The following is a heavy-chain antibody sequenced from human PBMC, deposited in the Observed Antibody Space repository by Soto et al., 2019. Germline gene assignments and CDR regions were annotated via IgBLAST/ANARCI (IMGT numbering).Heavy chain of an antibody. CDR3: AGNWNDGDDYFDN. J-gene: IGHJ4*02. V-gene: IGHV1-2*02. CDR1: GYTFTDYY. D-gene: IGHD1-1*01. Sequence: QVQLVQSGAEVKKPGASVKVSCKASGYTFTDYYIQWVRQAPGQGFEWMGWINPKSGGTSYAQKFQGRVTMTRDTSINTVYMELRRLISDDTAVYYCAGNWNDGDDYFDNWGQGTLVTVSS. CDR2: INPKSGGT.